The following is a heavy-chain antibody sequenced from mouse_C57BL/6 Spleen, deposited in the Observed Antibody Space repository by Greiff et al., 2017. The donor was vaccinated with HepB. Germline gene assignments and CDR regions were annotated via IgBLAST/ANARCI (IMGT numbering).Heavy chain of an antibody. Sequence: QVQLQQSGPELVKPGASVKISCKASGYAFSSSWMNWVKQRPGKGLEWIGRIYPGDGDTNYNGKFKGKATLTADKSSSTAYMQISSLTSEDSAVYFCARGGGNYGWYFDVWGTGTTVTVSS. CDR1: GYAFSSSW. D-gene: IGHD2-1*01. CDR2: IYPGDGDT. J-gene: IGHJ1*03. V-gene: IGHV1-82*01. CDR3: ARGGGNYGWYFDV.